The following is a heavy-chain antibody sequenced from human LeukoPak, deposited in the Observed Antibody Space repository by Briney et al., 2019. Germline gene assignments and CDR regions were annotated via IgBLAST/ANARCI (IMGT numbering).Heavy chain of an antibody. Sequence: GGSLRLSCAASGFTFSSYSMNWVRKAPGKGLEWVSSISSSSSYIYYADSVKGRFTISRDNAKNSLYLQMNSLRAEDTAVYYCARDRAGTAMPMISYYYYYMDVWGKGTTVTVSS. V-gene: IGHV3-21*01. CDR1: GFTFSSYS. CDR2: ISSSSSYI. J-gene: IGHJ6*03. CDR3: ARDRAGTAMPMISYYYYYMDV. D-gene: IGHD5-18*01.